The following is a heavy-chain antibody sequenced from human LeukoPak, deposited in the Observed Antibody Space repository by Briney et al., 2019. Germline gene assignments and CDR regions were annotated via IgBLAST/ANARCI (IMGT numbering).Heavy chain of an antibody. V-gene: IGHV6-1*01. CDR1: GDGVSSNSAA. CDR2: TYYRSKWYN. Sequence: SQTLSLTCAISGDGVSSNSAAWNWIRQSPSRGLEWLGRTYYRSKWYNDYAVSVKSRITINPDTSKNQFSLQLNSVTPEDTAVYYCARTRYIAVAGTRVDAFDIWGQGTMVTVSS. D-gene: IGHD6-19*01. J-gene: IGHJ3*02. CDR3: ARTRYIAVAGTRVDAFDI.